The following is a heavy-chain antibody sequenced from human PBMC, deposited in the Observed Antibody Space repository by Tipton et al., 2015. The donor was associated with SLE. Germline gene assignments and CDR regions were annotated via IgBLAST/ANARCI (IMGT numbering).Heavy chain of an antibody. J-gene: IGHJ4*02. V-gene: IGHV4-31*02. CDR3: ARGQQLALFFDY. D-gene: IGHD6-13*01. Sequence: TLSLTCAVSGYSISGGGYYWSWIRQHPGKGLEWIGYIYYSGSTYYNPSLKSRVTISVDTSKNQFSLKLSSVTAADTAVYYCARGQQLALFFDYWGQGTLVTVSS. CDR1: GYSISGGGYY. CDR2: IYYSGST.